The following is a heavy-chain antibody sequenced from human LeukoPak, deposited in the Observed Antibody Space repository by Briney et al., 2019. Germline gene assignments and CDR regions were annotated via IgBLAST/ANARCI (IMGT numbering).Heavy chain of an antibody. CDR2: IYSGGST. CDR3: ARVGGSGRLNWFDP. Sequence: SGGSLRLSCAASGFTVSSNYMSWVRQAPGKGLEWVSVIYSGGSTYYADSVKGRFTISRDNSKNTLYLQMNSLRAEDTAVYYCARVGGSGRLNWFDPWGQGTLVTVSS. J-gene: IGHJ5*02. V-gene: IGHV3-53*01. D-gene: IGHD3-10*01. CDR1: GFTVSSNY.